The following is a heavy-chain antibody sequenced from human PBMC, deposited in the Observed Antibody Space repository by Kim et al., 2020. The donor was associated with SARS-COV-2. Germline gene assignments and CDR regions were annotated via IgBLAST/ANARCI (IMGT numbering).Heavy chain of an antibody. D-gene: IGHD3-10*01. J-gene: IGHJ5*02. CDR3: AREYGSGYYFPPNPYNWFDP. CDR1: GYTFTGNY. CDR2: INPNSGGA. V-gene: IGHV1-2*02. Sequence: ASVKVSCKASGYTFTGNYIHWVRQAPGQGLEWMGWINPNSGGANYAQNFQGRVTMTRDTSISTAHMELNSLRSDDTAVYYCAREYGSGYYFPPNPYNWFDPWGQGTLVTVSS.